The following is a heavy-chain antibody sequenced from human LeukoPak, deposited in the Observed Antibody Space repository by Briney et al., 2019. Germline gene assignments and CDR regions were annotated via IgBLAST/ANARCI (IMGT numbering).Heavy chain of an antibody. J-gene: IGHJ3*02. CDR3: ARRGYCSGGSCFSAAFDI. D-gene: IGHD2-15*01. CDR1: GYSFTSYW. Sequence: GESLKISCKGSGYSFTSYWVGWVRQMPGKGLEWMGIIYPGDSDTRYSPSFQGQVTISADKSISTAYLQWSSLKASDTAMYYCARRGYCSGGSCFSAAFDIWGQGTMVTVSA. CDR2: IYPGDSDT. V-gene: IGHV5-51*01.